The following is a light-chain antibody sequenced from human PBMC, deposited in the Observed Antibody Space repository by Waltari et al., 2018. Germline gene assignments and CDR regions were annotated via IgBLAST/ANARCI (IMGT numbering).Light chain of an antibody. CDR3: QQYNDRRT. CDR1: QRVSSY. CDR2: SAS. J-gene: IGKJ1*01. Sequence: EIVMTQSPATLSVSPGERATLSCRASQRVSSYVAWYQQKPGQAPRLLIYSASPRATGIPARFSGSGSGTEFTLTISSLQSEDFAVYYCQQYNDRRTFGQGTKVEI. V-gene: IGKV3-15*01.